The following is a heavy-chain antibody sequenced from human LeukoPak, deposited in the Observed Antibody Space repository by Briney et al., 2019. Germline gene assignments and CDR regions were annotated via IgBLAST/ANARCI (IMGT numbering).Heavy chain of an antibody. J-gene: IGHJ4*02. V-gene: IGHV1-2*02. CDR1: GYTFTGYY. CDR2: INPNSGGT. D-gene: IGHD2-15*01. Sequence: ASVKVSCKASGYTFTGYYMHWVRQAPGQGLEWMGWINPNSGGTNYAQKFQGRVTMTRDTSISTAYMELSRLRSDDTAVYYCARVSGGYCSGGSCYGYAFDYWGQGTLVTVSS. CDR3: ARVSGGYCSGGSCYGYAFDY.